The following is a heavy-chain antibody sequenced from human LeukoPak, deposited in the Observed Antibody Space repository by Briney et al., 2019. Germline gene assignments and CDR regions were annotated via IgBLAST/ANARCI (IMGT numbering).Heavy chain of an antibody. J-gene: IGHJ4*02. CDR1: GYTFSDYY. CDR2: INPNSGGT. Sequence: ASVKVSCKASGYTFSDYYMHWVRQAPGQGLERMGWINPNSGGTNYAQKFQGRVTMTRDMSISTAYMELSRLTSDDTAVYYCARATIADSSTYYIDYWGLGTLDTVSS. D-gene: IGHD3-22*01. CDR3: ARATIADSSTYYIDY. V-gene: IGHV1-2*02.